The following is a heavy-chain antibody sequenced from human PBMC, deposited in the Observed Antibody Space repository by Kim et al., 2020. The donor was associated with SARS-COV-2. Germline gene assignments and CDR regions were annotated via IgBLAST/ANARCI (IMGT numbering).Heavy chain of an antibody. Sequence: SGRHTYNPSLRDRVSIAADTSKSQFCLRLRSVTAADAAVYYCARLGQALDIWGQGTMVPVSS. CDR3: ARLGQALDI. CDR2: SGRH. J-gene: IGHJ3*02. V-gene: IGHV4-61*07.